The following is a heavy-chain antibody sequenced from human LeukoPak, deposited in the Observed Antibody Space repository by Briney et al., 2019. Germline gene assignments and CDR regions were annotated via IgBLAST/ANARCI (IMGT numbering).Heavy chain of an antibody. V-gene: IGHV3-30*04. CDR3: ARSAIAAAVTPFDY. J-gene: IGHJ4*02. Sequence: GGSLRLSCAASGFSLSSYASHWVRQAPGKGLEWVAVISYDGRESYYADSVKGQFTISRDNSKNTLYLQMSSLRAENTAVYYCARSAIAAAVTPFDYWGQGTLVTVSS. CDR2: ISYDGRES. CDR1: GFSLSSYA. D-gene: IGHD6-13*01.